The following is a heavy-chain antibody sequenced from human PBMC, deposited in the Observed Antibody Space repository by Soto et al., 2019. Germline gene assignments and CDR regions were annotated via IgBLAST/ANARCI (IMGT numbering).Heavy chain of an antibody. J-gene: IGHJ4*02. V-gene: IGHV4-39*07. CDR2: IYHSGST. CDR3: AGGIAARPLGY. Sequence: SETLSLTCTVSGGSIRSSYYYWGWIRQPPGKGLEWIGYIYHSGSTYYNPSLKSRVTISVDRSKNQFSLKLSSVTAADTAVYYCAGGIAARPLGYWGQGTLVTGSS. D-gene: IGHD6-6*01. CDR1: GGSIRSSYYY.